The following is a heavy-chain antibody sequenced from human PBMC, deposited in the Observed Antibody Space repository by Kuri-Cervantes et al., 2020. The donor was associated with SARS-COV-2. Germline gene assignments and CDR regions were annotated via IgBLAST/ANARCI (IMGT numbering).Heavy chain of an antibody. CDR3: AIYLKGIAAAGTGPPPDY. CDR2: MNPNSGNT. Sequence: ASVKVSCKASGYTFTSYGISWVRQAPGQGLEWMGWMNPNSGNTGYAQKFQGRVTMTRNTSISTAYMELSSLRSEDTAVYYCAIYLKGIAAAGTGPPPDYWGQGTLVTVSS. CDR1: GYTFTSYG. V-gene: IGHV1-8*02. D-gene: IGHD6-13*01. J-gene: IGHJ4*02.